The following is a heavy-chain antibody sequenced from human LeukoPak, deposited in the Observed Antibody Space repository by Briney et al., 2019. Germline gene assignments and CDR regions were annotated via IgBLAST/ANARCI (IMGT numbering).Heavy chain of an antibody. Sequence: GASVKVSCKPSGYTFTDYYMHWVRQAPGQGLEWMGWINPNSGGTIYAQKFQGRVTVSRDTSISTVYMELSSLRSDDTAVYYCASGPSSGVDYWGQGTLVTVSS. J-gene: IGHJ4*02. D-gene: IGHD2-15*01. V-gene: IGHV1-2*02. CDR1: GYTFTDYY. CDR2: INPNSGGT. CDR3: ASGPSSGVDY.